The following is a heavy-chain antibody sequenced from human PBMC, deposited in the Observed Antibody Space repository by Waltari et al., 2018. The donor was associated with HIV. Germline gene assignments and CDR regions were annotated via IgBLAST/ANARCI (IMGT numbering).Heavy chain of an antibody. CDR3: ARAGRDGKLPPDY. CDR2: INSDGSST. Sequence: EVQLVMSAGGYVNPGGALILSCEAAGFSFSSYLMHWVRQAPGKGLVWVSRINSDGSSTSYADSVKGRFTISRDNAKNTVYLQMGSLRAEDTAVFYCARAGRDGKLPPDYWGQGTLVTVSS. V-gene: IGHV3-74*01. CDR1: GFSFSSYL. J-gene: IGHJ4*02. D-gene: IGHD1-26*01.